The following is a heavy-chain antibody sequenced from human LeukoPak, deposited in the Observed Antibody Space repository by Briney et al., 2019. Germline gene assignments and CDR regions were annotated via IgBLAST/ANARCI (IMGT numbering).Heavy chain of an antibody. CDR1: GGSINSYY. Sequence: SETPSLTCTVSGGSINSYYWSWIRKPPGKGLQWIGCIHYSGSTNYNPSLKSRVTISVDTSKNQFSLKLSSVTAADTAVYYCARTTMVRGTYYMDVWGKGTTVTISS. D-gene: IGHD3-10*01. CDR2: IHYSGST. J-gene: IGHJ6*03. V-gene: IGHV4-59*01. CDR3: ARTTMVRGTYYMDV.